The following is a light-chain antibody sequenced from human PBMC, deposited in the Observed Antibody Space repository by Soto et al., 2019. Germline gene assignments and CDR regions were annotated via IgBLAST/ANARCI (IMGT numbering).Light chain of an antibody. Sequence: QSVLTQPPSVSVAPGQKVTISCSGSSSNIGNNYVSWYQQLPGTAPKLLIYDNAKRPSGIPARFSASKSGTSATLAITGLQTADEADYYCGTWDSSLSVGVFGGGTKLTVL. CDR2: DNA. CDR1: SSNIGNNY. J-gene: IGLJ3*02. CDR3: GTWDSSLSVGV. V-gene: IGLV1-51*01.